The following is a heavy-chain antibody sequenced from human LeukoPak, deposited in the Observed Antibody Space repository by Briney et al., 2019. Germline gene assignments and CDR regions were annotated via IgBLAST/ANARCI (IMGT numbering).Heavy chain of an antibody. CDR3: ARDFYDSSGYHHDAFDI. J-gene: IGHJ3*02. V-gene: IGHV3-66*01. CDR2: IYSGGST. D-gene: IGHD3-22*01. Sequence: QAGGSLRLSCAASGFTVSSNYMSWVRQAPGKGLEWVSVIYSGGSTYYADSVKGRFTISRDNSKNTLYLQMNSLRAEDTAVYYCARDFYDSSGYHHDAFDIWGQGTMVTVSS. CDR1: GFTVSSNY.